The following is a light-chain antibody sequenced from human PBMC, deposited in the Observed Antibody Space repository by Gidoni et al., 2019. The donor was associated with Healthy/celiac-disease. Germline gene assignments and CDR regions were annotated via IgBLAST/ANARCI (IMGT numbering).Light chain of an antibody. CDR1: QSIRSY. CDR3: QQSYSTPYT. J-gene: IGKJ2*01. CDR2: AAS. Sequence: DIQMTQSPSSLSASVGDRVTITCRASQSIRSYLNWYQQNTGKAPKLLIYAASSLQSGVPSSFSGSGSGTDFTLTISSLQPEDVATYYCQQSYSTPYTFXQXTKLEIK. V-gene: IGKV1-39*01.